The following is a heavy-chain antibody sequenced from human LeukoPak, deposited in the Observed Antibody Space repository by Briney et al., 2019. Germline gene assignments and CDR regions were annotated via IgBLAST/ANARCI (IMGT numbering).Heavy chain of an antibody. V-gene: IGHV3-23*01. CDR2: TSGSGSNT. CDR1: GFTLSRYA. CDR3: AAGEWLVQADY. J-gene: IGHJ4*02. D-gene: IGHD6-19*01. Sequence: GGSLRLLCGVWGFTLSRYAMSWVRPAAGKGLEWVSSTSGSGSNTYYADSVKGRFTVSRDNSKNTLYLQMNSLRAEDTAVYYCAAGEWLVQADYWGQGTLVTVSS.